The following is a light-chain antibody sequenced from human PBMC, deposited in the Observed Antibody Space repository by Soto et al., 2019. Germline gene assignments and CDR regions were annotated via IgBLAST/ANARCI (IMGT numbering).Light chain of an antibody. CDR2: EVS. CDR1: SSDVGGYNR. J-gene: IGLJ1*01. CDR3: SSYTSSSTYV. Sequence: QSALTQPPSVSGSPGQSVTISCTGTSSDVGGYNRVSWYRQPPGTAPKLTIYEVSSRPSGVPDRFSGSKSGNTASLTISGLQAEDEADYYCSSYTSSSTYVFGTGNKVTVL. V-gene: IGLV2-18*02.